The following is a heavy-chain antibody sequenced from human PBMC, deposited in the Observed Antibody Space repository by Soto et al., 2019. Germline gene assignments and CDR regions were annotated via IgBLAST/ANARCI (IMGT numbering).Heavy chain of an antibody. J-gene: IGHJ4*02. CDR1: GGTFSSYA. V-gene: IGHV1-69*01. D-gene: IGHD5-18*01. Sequence: QVQLVQSGAEVKKPGSSVKVSCKASGGTFSSYAISWVRQAPGQGLEWMGGIIPIFGTANYAQKFQGRVTITADESTSTAYMELSSLRSEDTAVYYCARGPVDTAMKRNWFYFDYWGQGTLVTVSS. CDR3: ARGPVDTAMKRNWFYFDY. CDR2: IIPIFGTA.